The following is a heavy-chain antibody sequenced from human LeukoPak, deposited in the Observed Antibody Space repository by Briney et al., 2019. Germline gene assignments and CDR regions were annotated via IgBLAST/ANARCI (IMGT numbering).Heavy chain of an antibody. CDR1: GFTFSSYA. D-gene: IGHD3-16*02. CDR3: AREDRVSYPRHYFDY. V-gene: IGHV3-30-3*01. J-gene: IGHJ4*02. Sequence: GRSLRLSCAASGFTFSSYAMHWVRQAPGKGLEWVAVISYDGSNKYYADSVKGRFTISRDNSKNTLYLQMNSLRAEDTAVYYCAREDRVSYPRHYFDYRGQGTLVTVSS. CDR2: ISYDGSNK.